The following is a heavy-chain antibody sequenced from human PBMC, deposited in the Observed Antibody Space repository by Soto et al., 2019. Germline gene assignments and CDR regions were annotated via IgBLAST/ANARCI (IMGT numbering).Heavy chain of an antibody. D-gene: IGHD1-1*01. J-gene: IGHJ4*02. CDR1: CGSFSTGTCY. Sequence: LSLTCTVSCGSFSTGTCYWSWIRQPPGKGLECIGYIYYSGSTNYNPSLKSRVTISVDTSKNQFSLKMNSVTAADTAVYYCARGGGGTAAFDYWGQGTLVPVSS. CDR2: IYYSGST. V-gene: IGHV4-61*01. CDR3: ARGGGGTAAFDY.